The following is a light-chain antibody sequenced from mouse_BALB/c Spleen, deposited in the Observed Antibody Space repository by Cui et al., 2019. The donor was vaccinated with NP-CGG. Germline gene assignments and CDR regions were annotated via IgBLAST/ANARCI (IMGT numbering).Light chain of an antibody. CDR2: GTN. CDR3: ALWYSNHWV. J-gene: IGLJ1*01. CDR1: TVAVTTSSY. Sequence: AAVTHASALTTSPGATVTLTCRSSTVAVTTSSYANWVQEKPDHLFTGLIGGTNNRAPGGPARFSGSLIGDKAALTITGAQTEDEAIYFCALWYSNHWVFGGGTKLTVL. V-gene: IGLV1*01.